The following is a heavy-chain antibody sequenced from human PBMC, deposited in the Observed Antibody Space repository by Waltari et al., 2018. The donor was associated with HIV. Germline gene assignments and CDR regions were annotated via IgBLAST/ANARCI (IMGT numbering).Heavy chain of an antibody. D-gene: IGHD6-13*01. CDR3: VVAVPGSIGAY. CDR2: IRNNADTP. J-gene: IGHJ4*02. V-gene: IGHV3-72*01. CDR1: GIRVRAQH. Sequence: LVASGDALVQRARPLKRCWLGSGIRVRAQHMDWVRQAPGQGLEWIGRIRNNADTPEFATSVKPRFTISRPVSRNSVFLHMNSLPPHDTAVYYCVVAVPGSIGAYWGQGTLVTVSS.